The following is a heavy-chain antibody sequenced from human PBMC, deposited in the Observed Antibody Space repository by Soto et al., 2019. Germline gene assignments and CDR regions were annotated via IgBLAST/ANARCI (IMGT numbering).Heavy chain of an antibody. J-gene: IGHJ6*02. CDR2: IYYSGST. D-gene: IGHD3-16*01. V-gene: IGHV4-59*01. Sequence: PSETLSLTCTVSGDSMSIYFWSWFRQPPGKGLEWIGYIYYSGSTNYNPPLKSRVTISVDTSKNQFSLKLSSVTAADTAVCYCASLGVRDYVMDVWGQGTTVTVAS. CDR3: ASLGVRDYVMDV. CDR1: GDSMSIYF.